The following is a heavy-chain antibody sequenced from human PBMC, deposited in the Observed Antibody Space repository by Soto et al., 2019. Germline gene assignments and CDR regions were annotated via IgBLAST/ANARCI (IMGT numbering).Heavy chain of an antibody. CDR3: AKNVGQQLTLDDY. J-gene: IGHJ4*02. CDR2: IQSGGPT. V-gene: IGHV3-66*01. CDR1: GFTVSSKY. D-gene: IGHD6-13*01. Sequence: PGGSLRLSCAASGFTVSSKYMSWVRQAPGKGLEWVSLIQSGGPTYYADSVKGRFTISRDTSENTLYPQMNSLRAEDTAVYYCAKNVGQQLTLDDYWGQGTLVTVSS.